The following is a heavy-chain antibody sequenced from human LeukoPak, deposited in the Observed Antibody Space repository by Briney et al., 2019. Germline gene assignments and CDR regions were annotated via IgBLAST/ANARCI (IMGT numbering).Heavy chain of an antibody. J-gene: IGHJ4*02. Sequence: GGSLGLSCAASGFTFSSYAMSWVRQAPGKGLEWVSAISGSGGSTYYADSVKGRFTIPRDNSKNTLYLQMNSLRAEDTAVYYCAKIPYYYDSSGYLAFDYWGQGTLVTVSS. D-gene: IGHD3-22*01. CDR1: GFTFSSYA. CDR3: AKIPYYYDSSGYLAFDY. CDR2: ISGSGGST. V-gene: IGHV3-23*01.